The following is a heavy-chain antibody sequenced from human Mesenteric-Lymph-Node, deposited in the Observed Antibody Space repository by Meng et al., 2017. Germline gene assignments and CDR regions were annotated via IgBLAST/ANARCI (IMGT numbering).Heavy chain of an antibody. D-gene: IGHD3-10*01. V-gene: IGHV4-39*01. CDR2: IYYSGRT. Sequence: QLQLQESGPGLVKPSETLSLTCTASGGSISSSTYYCGWIRQPPGKGLEWIGSIYYSGRTYYNPSLKSRVTMSVDTSKNQFSLKLSSVTAADTAVYYCARLWFGERPPDYWGQGTLVTVSS. J-gene: IGHJ4*02. CDR1: GGSISSSTYY. CDR3: ARLWFGERPPDY.